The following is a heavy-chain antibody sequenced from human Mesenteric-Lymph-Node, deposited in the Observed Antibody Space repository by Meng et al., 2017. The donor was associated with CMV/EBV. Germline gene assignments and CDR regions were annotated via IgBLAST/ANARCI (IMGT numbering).Heavy chain of an antibody. Sequence: GESLKISCAASGFTVSRNYMSWVRQAPGKGLEWVSVIYSGGSTYYADSVKGRFTISRDNSKNTLYLQMNSLRADDTAVYYCVRRGGYCSKTSCPMGDFDYWGQGTLVTVSS. CDR1: GFTVSRNY. CDR3: VRRGGYCSKTSCPMGDFDY. V-gene: IGHV3-66*02. J-gene: IGHJ4*02. D-gene: IGHD2-2*01. CDR2: IYSGGST.